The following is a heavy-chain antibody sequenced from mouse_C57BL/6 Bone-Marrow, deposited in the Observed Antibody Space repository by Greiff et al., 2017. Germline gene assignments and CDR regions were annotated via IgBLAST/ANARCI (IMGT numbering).Heavy chain of an antibody. CDR1: GYTFTDYY. J-gene: IGHJ3*01. V-gene: IGHV1-26*01. Sequence: VQLQQSGPELVKPGASVKISCKASGYTFTDYYMNWVKQSHGKSLEWIGDINPNNGGTSYNQKFKGKATLTVDKSSSTAYMELRSLTSEDTAFYYCTVDVCCWFVYWGQGTFVMVSA. CDR3: TVDVCCWFVY. CDR2: INPNNGGT.